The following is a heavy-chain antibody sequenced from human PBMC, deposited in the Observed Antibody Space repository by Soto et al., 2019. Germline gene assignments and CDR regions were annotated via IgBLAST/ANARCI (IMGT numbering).Heavy chain of an antibody. CDR1: GISFSTYS. D-gene: IGHD3-10*01. CDR3: AKDRGDGAY. Sequence: GSLIISWASSGISFSTYSMSLVRQAPGKGLEWVSTISARGDIIYYADSVKGRFTISRDNSRNTLYLQMKSLRAEDTAIYYCAKDRGDGAYWGRGALVTVSS. CDR2: ISARGDII. J-gene: IGHJ4*02. V-gene: IGHV3-23*01.